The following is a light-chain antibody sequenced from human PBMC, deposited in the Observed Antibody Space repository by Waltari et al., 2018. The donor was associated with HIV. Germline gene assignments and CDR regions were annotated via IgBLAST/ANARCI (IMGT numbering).Light chain of an antibody. V-gene: IGKV3-11*01. CDR2: DAS. J-gene: IGKJ4*01. Sequence: VLTQSPATLSLSAGEGATPPGKASQNVQNFVAWYQLKAGQVPRLLVHDASKRATGVPGRFSGSGSGTDFTLTISGLESEDVAIYYCQQRDVWPPTFGGGTKVEIK. CDR1: QNVQNF. CDR3: QQRDVWPPT.